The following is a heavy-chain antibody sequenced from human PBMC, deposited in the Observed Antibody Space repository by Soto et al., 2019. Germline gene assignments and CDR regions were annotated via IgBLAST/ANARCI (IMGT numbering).Heavy chain of an antibody. Sequence: PGGSLRLSCAASGFTFSSYAMSWVRQAPGKGLEWVSGISNSDDGAYYADSVKGRFTISRDNSKSTLHLEMNSLGADDTAVYYCARDWAVAGTGGDYFDYWGQGTLVTVSS. V-gene: IGHV3-23*01. D-gene: IGHD6-19*01. J-gene: IGHJ4*02. CDR1: GFTFSSYA. CDR2: ISNSDDGA. CDR3: ARDWAVAGTGGDYFDY.